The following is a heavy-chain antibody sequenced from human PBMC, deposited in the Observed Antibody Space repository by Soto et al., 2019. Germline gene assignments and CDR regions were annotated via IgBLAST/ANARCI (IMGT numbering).Heavy chain of an antibody. CDR2: ILFDGSEK. D-gene: IGHD3-10*01. V-gene: IGHV3-30-3*01. J-gene: IGHJ4*02. CDR1: GFIFSRYT. Sequence: GGSLRLSCAASGFIFSRYTMNWVRQPPGKGLEWVASILFDGSEKYYTDTVKGRFTVSRDSSESTLHLQMSSLTPEDTGVYYCAREAGYYGRAFDYWGQGTPVTVSS. CDR3: AREAGYYGRAFDY.